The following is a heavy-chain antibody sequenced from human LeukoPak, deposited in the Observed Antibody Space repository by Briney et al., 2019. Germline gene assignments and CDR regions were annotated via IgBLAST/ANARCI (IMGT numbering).Heavy chain of an antibody. CDR3: ARWAAAGGWFDP. V-gene: IGHV4-38-2*02. CDR1: GGSISSGYY. Sequence: SETLSLTCTVSGGSISSGYYWGWIRQPPGKGLEWIGSIYHSGSTYYNPSLKSRVTISVDTSKNQFSLKLSSVTAADTAVYYCARWAAAGGWFDPWGQGTLVTVSS. J-gene: IGHJ5*02. D-gene: IGHD6-13*01. CDR2: IYHSGST.